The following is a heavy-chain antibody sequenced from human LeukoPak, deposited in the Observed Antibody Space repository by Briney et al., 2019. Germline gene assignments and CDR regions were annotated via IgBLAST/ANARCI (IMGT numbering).Heavy chain of an antibody. J-gene: IGHJ4*02. CDR3: ARLLYSSSWYGFEYYFDY. V-gene: IGHV4-38-2*01. D-gene: IGHD6-13*01. CDR1: GYSISSGYY. CDR2: IHHSGST. Sequence: PAETLSPTCAVSGYSISSGYYRGWLRPPPGKGVVLTGSIHHSGSTYYNPSLKSRVTISVDTSKNQFSLKLSSVTAADTAVYYCARLLYSSSWYGFEYYFDYWGQGTLVTVSS.